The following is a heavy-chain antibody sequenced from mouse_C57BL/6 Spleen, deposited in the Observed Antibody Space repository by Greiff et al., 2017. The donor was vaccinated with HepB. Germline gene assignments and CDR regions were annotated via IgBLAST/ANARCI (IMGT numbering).Heavy chain of an antibody. Sequence: VQLQQSGAELVRPGASVKLSCTASGFNIKDDYMHWVKQRPEQGLEWIGWIDPENGDTEYASKFQGKATITADTSSNTAYRQLSSLTSEDTAVYYCTTPGVYYDYEGFAYWGQGTLVTVSA. V-gene: IGHV14-4*01. CDR1: GFNIKDDY. J-gene: IGHJ3*01. CDR2: IDPENGDT. D-gene: IGHD2-4*01. CDR3: TTPGVYYDYEGFAY.